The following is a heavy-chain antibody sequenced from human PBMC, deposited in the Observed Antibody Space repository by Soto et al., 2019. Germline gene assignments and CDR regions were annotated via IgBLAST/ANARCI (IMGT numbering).Heavy chain of an antibody. CDR3: ARDAPRYSSSLPIYYYYGMDV. CDR2: VNEDGSEK. Sequence: GGSLRLSCAASGFSFSSYYMSWVRQAQGKGLEWVANVNEDGSEKYYVDSVKGRFTVSRDNAKNSLYLQMNSLRAEDTAVYYCARDAPRYSSSLPIYYYYGMDVWGQGTTVTVSS. D-gene: IGHD6-6*01. CDR1: GFSFSSYY. J-gene: IGHJ6*02. V-gene: IGHV3-7*03.